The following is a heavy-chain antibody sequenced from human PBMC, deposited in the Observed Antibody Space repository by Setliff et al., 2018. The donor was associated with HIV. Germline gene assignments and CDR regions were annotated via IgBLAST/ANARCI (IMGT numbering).Heavy chain of an antibody. CDR2: INHSGST. Sequence: SETLSLTCAVYGGSFSGYYWSWIRQPPGKGLEWIGEINHSGSTNYNPSLKSRVTISVDTSKNQSSLKLSSVTAADTAVYYCARQDYYYDSSGYYRWWEPFSWYFDLWGRGTLVTVSS. J-gene: IGHJ2*01. CDR3: ARQDYYYDSSGYYRWWEPFSWYFDL. CDR1: GGSFSGYY. D-gene: IGHD3-22*01. V-gene: IGHV4-34*01.